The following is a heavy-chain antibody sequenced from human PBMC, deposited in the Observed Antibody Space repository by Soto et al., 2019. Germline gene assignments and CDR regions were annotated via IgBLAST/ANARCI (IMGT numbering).Heavy chain of an antibody. V-gene: IGHV3-30-3*01. CDR1: GFTFSSYA. CDR2: ISYDGSNK. CDR3: ASYSAALDY. D-gene: IGHD6-13*01. Sequence: VGSLRLSCAASGFTFSSYAMHWVRQAPGKGLEWVAVISYDGSNKYYADSVKGRFTISRDNSKNTLYLQMNSLRAEDTAVYYCASYSAALDYWGQGTLVTVSS. J-gene: IGHJ4*02.